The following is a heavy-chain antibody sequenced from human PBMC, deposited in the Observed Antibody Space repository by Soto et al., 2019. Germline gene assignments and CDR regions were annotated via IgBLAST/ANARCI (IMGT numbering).Heavy chain of an antibody. CDR1: GFTFSSYG. D-gene: IGHD2-21*02. CDR3: AKDKRAVVVTAPFDY. J-gene: IGHJ4*02. Sequence: QVQLVESGGGVVQPGRSLRLSCAASGFTFSSYGMHWVCQAPGKGLEWVAVISYDGSNKYYADSVKGRFTISRDNSKNTLYLQMNSLRAEDTAVYYCAKDKRAVVVTAPFDYWGQGTLVTVSS. V-gene: IGHV3-30*18. CDR2: ISYDGSNK.